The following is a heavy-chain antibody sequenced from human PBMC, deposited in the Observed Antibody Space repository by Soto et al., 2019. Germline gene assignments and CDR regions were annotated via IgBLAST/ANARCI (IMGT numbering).Heavy chain of an antibody. Sequence: QLQLQESGPGMVKPSQTLSLTCAVSGGSISNGGYYWSWIRQHPGKGLEWIGSIYFSGSTYYNPSLKSRVTISVATPKNQFSLKLSSVTAADTGVYYCARDSPSQQPNHRWGGGYMDVWGKGTTVTVSS. CDR2: IYFSGST. J-gene: IGHJ6*03. CDR3: ARDSPSQQPNHRWGGGYMDV. CDR1: GGSISNGGYY. D-gene: IGHD6-13*01. V-gene: IGHV4-31*11.